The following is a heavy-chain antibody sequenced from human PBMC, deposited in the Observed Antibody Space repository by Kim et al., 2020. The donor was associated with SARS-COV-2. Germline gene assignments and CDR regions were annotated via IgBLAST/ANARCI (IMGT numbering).Heavy chain of an antibody. CDR3: TTEILEWLPPSPPSTFDI. J-gene: IGHJ3*02. Sequence: GGSLRLSCAASGFTFSNAWMSWVRQAPGKGLEWVGRIKSKTDGGTTDYAAPVKGRFTISRDDSKNTLYLQMNSLKTEDTAVYYCTTEILEWLPPSPPSTFDIWGQGTMVTVSS. D-gene: IGHD3-3*01. CDR1: GFTFSNAW. CDR2: IKSKTDGGTT. V-gene: IGHV3-15*01.